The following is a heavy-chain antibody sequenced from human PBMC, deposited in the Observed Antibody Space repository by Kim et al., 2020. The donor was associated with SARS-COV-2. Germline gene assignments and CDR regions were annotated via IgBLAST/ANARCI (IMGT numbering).Heavy chain of an antibody. CDR1: GGSFSGYY. J-gene: IGHJ5*02. Sequence: SETLSLTCAVYGGSFSGYYWSWIRQPPGKGLEWIGEINHSGSTNYNPSLKSRVTISVDTSKNQFSLKLSSVTAADTAVYYCARGYCSSTSCPPVKRHYYGSGSPSSRPNWFDPWGQGTLVTVSS. V-gene: IGHV4-34*01. D-gene: IGHD2-2*01. CDR2: INHSGST. CDR3: ARGYCSSTSCPPVKRHYYGSGSPSSRPNWFDP.